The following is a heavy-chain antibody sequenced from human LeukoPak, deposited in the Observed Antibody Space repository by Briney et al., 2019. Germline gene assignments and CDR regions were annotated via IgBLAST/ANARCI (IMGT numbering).Heavy chain of an antibody. CDR3: ARGSEGYCSGGGCYYGMDV. J-gene: IGHJ6*01. Sequence: PGGSLRLSCAASGFTFDDYAMHWVRQAPGKGLEWVSYISSSSSYIYYADSVKGRFTISRDNAENSLYLQMNSLRAEDTAVYYCARGSEGYCSGGGCYYGMDVWGQGTTVTVSS. CDR2: ISSSSSYI. V-gene: IGHV3-21*01. D-gene: IGHD2-15*01. CDR1: GFTFDDYA.